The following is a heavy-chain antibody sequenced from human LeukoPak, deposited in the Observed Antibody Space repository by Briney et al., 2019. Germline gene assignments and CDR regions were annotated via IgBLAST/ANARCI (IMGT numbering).Heavy chain of an antibody. CDR3: ARAVYSSSWYFDY. CDR2: IYPGDSDT. CDR1: GYSFTSYW. V-gene: IGHV5-51*01. Sequence: GESLKISCQGSGYSFTSYWIGWVRQMPGKGLEWMGIIYPGDSDTRYSPSFQGQVTISADKSISTAYLQWSSLKASDTAMYYCARAVYSSSWYFDYWGQGTLVTVSS. J-gene: IGHJ4*02. D-gene: IGHD6-13*01.